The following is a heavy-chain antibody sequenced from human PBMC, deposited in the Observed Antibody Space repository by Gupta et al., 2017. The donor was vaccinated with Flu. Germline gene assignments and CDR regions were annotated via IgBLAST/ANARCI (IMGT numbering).Heavy chain of an antibody. V-gene: IGHV3-30*18. D-gene: IGHD6-13*01. J-gene: IGHJ3*02. CDR1: GFTFSSYG. CDR2: ISYDGSNK. Sequence: QVQLVESGGGVVQPGRSLRLSCAASGFTFSSYGMHWVRQAPGKGLEWVAVISYDGSNKYYADSVKGRFTISRDNSKNTLYLQMNSLRAEDTAVYYCAKDTRRIAAAGDAFDIWGQGTMVTVSS. CDR3: AKDTRRIAAAGDAFDI.